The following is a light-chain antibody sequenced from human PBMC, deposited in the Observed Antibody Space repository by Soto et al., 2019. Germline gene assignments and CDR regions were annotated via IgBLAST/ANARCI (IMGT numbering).Light chain of an antibody. CDR3: QQYNSFWT. CDR2: DAS. CDR1: QSINSW. V-gene: IGKV1-5*01. Sequence: DIQMTQSPSTLSASVGDRVTITCRASQSINSWLAWYQQKPGKAPKLLIYDASKLESGVPSRFSGSGSGTEFTLTISSLQPVDFATYYCQQYNSFWTFGQGTKVEIK. J-gene: IGKJ1*01.